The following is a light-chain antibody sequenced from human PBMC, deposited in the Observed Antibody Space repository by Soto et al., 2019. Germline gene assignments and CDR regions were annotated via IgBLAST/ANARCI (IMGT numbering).Light chain of an antibody. CDR2: DAS. Sequence: IQMTQAPSTLSAYVGDRVTITCRASQSISSWLAWYQQKPGEAPKLLIYDASSLESGVPSRFSGSGSGTEFTLTISRLQPDDFATYYCQQYNSYRTFGQGTKV. CDR1: QSISSW. CDR3: QQYNSYRT. J-gene: IGKJ1*01. V-gene: IGKV1-5*01.